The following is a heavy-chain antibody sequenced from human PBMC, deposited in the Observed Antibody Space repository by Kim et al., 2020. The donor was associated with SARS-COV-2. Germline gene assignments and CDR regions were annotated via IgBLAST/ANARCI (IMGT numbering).Heavy chain of an antibody. J-gene: IGHJ4*02. CDR1: GGSISSYY. CDR2: IYYSGST. CDR3: ARGDGYNSYYFDY. V-gene: IGHV4-59*01. Sequence: SETLSLTCTVSGGSISSYYWSWIRQPPGKGLEWIGYIYYSGSTNYNPSLKSRVTISVDTSKNQFSLKLSSVTAADTAVYYCARGDGYNSYYFDYWGQGTLVTVSS. D-gene: IGHD5-12*01.